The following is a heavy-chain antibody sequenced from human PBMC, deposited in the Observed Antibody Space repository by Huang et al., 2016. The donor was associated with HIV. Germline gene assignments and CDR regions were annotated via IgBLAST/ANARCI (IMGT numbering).Heavy chain of an antibody. CDR3: ARWEAAADNNWFDP. CDR2: IIPILGPP. D-gene: IGHD6-13*01. V-gene: IGHV1-69*01. CDR1: GGTFSSCG. J-gene: IGHJ5*02. Sequence: QVQLVQSGAEVKKPGSSVKVSCRASGGTFSSCGISWVRQAPGQGLEWMGGIIPILGPPNYAQKFQGRVTITADESTSTAYMGLSSLRSEDTAVYYCARWEAAADNNWFDPWGQGTLVTVSS.